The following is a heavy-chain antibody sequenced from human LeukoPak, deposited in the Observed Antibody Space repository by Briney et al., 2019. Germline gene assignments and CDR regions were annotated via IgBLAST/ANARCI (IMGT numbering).Heavy chain of an antibody. CDR3: ARGFYDSSGYYGYDY. Sequence: SQTLSLTCTVSGGSISSGDYYWSWIRQPPGKGLEWVGYIYYSGSTYYNPSLKGRVTISVDTSKNQFSLKLSSVTAADTAVYYCARGFYDSSGYYGYDYWGQGTLVTVSS. J-gene: IGHJ4*02. CDR2: IYYSGST. V-gene: IGHV4-30-4*01. D-gene: IGHD3-22*01. CDR1: GGSISSGDYY.